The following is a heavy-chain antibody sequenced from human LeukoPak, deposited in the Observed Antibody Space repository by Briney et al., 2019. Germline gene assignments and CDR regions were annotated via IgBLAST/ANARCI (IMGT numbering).Heavy chain of an antibody. D-gene: IGHD1-26*01. V-gene: IGHV4-4*02. CDR3: AREKGSYYSFDY. J-gene: IGHJ4*02. CDR1: GGSISSSNW. Sequence: PSETLSLTCAVSGGSISSSNWWSWVRQPPGKGLEWIGEIYHSGSTKYNPSLKSRVTITVDKSKNQFSLKLSSVTAADTAVYYCAREKGSYYSFDYWGQGTLVTVSS. CDR2: IYHSGST.